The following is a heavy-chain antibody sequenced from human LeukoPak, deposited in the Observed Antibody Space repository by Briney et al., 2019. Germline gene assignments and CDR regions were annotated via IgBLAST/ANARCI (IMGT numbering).Heavy chain of an antibody. D-gene: IGHD3-16*01. CDR1: GYSISSSNW. J-gene: IGHJ4*02. CDR3: ARNPHHDDDADEGFDY. CDR2: IYYSGSI. V-gene: IGHV4-28*05. Sequence: SETLSLTCAVSGYSISSSNWWGWIRQPPGKGLEWIGYIYYSGSIYYNPSLKSRVTILVDTSKNQFSLKLSSVTAADTAIYYCARNPHHDDDADEGFDYWGQGTLVTVSS.